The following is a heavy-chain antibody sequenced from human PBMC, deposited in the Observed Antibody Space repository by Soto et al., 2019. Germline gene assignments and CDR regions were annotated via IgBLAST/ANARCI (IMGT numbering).Heavy chain of an antibody. CDR1: GYIFTSYW. J-gene: IGHJ4*02. D-gene: IGHD3-22*01. Sequence: VESLKISCKGSGYIFTSYWIGCVLEMPGKGLEWMGIIYPGDSDTRYSPSFQGQVTISADKSISTAYLQWSSLKASDTAMYYCARMDSSGYYFTFDYWGQGTLVTVSS. CDR2: IYPGDSDT. CDR3: ARMDSSGYYFTFDY. V-gene: IGHV5-51*01.